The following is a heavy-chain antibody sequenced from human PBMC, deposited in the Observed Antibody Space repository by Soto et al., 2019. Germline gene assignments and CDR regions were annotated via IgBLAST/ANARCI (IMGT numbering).Heavy chain of an antibody. CDR1: GGSVSSGSYY. CDR2: IYYSGST. V-gene: IGHV4-61*01. D-gene: IGHD6-19*01. Sequence: QVQLQESGPGLVKPSETLSLTCTVSGGSVSSGSYYWSWIRQPPGKGLEWIGYIYYSGSTNYNPSLNSRVTISVGTSKNQFSLKLSSVPAADTAVYYCAREAVIAVAGVLDYWGQGALVTVSS. CDR3: AREAVIAVAGVLDY. J-gene: IGHJ4*02.